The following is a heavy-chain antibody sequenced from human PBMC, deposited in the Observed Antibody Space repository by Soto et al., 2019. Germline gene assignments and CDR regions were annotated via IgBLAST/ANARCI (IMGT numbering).Heavy chain of an antibody. Sequence: EVQLVESGGGLVKPGGSLRLSCAASGFTFSSYSMNWVRQAPGKGLEWVSSISSSSSYIYYADSVKGRFTISRDNAKNSLYLQMNSLRAEDTAVYDCARGSLAADPPLDYWGQGTLVTVSS. V-gene: IGHV3-21*01. CDR1: GFTFSSYS. D-gene: IGHD6-13*01. J-gene: IGHJ4*02. CDR2: ISSSSSYI. CDR3: ARGSLAADPPLDY.